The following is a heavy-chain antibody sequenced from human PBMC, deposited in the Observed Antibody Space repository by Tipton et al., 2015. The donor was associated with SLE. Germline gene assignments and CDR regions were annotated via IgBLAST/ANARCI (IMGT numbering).Heavy chain of an antibody. V-gene: IGHV3-53*01. D-gene: IGHD6-13*01. Sequence: GSLRLSCAASGFTVSSNYMSWVRQAPGKGLEWVSVIYSGGSTYYADSVKGRFTISRDNSKNTLYLQMNSLRAEDTAVYYCARAVAAGNFDYWGQGTLVTVSS. CDR2: IYSGGST. CDR3: ARAVAAGNFDY. CDR1: GFTVSSNY. J-gene: IGHJ4*02.